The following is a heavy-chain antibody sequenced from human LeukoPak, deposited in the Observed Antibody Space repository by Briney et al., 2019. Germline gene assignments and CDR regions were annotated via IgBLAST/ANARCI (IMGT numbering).Heavy chain of an antibody. CDR3: AMSGNKYNWFDP. J-gene: IGHJ5*02. V-gene: IGHV4-31*03. CDR1: GGSISSGGYY. D-gene: IGHD1/OR15-1a*01. Sequence: SQTLSLTCTVSGGSISSGGYYWSWIRQHPGKGLEWIGYIYYSGSTYYNPSLKSRVTISVDTSKNQFSLKLSSVTAADTAVYYCAMSGNKYNWFDPWGQGTLVTVSS. CDR2: IYYSGST.